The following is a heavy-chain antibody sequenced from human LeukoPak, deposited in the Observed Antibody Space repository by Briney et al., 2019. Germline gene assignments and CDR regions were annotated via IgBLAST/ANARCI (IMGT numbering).Heavy chain of an antibody. D-gene: IGHD2-2*02. J-gene: IGHJ4*02. CDR1: GGSISSYY. Sequence: SETLSLTCTVSGGSISSYYWSWIRQPPGKGLEWVGYVYYSGATNYNPSLKSRLTISVDTSKNQFSLKLSSVTAADTAVYYCARRYCSSTSCYTDYWGQGTLVTVSS. CDR3: ARRYCSSTSCYTDY. CDR2: VYYSGAT. V-gene: IGHV4-59*08.